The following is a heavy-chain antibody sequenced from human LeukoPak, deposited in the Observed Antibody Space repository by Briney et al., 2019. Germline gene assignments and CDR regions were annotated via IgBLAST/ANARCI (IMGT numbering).Heavy chain of an antibody. D-gene: IGHD2-8*01. CDR1: GYFLTTYD. CDR3: ARGVLTLNWFDP. J-gene: IGHJ5*02. V-gene: IGHV1-8*01. Sequence: GASVKVSCKASGYFLTTYDINWVRQATGQGLEWMGWMNPNSGNTAYAQNFQGRVTMTRNTSISTAYMELSSLRSEDTAVYYCARGVLTLNWFDPWGQGTLVTVSS. CDR2: MNPNSGNT.